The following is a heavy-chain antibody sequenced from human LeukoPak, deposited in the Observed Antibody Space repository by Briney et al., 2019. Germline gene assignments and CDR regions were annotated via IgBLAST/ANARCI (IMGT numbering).Heavy chain of an antibody. Sequence: SVKVSCKASGGTFSSYTISWVRRAPGQGLEWMGGIIPILGIANYAQKFQGRVTITADKSTSTAYMELSSLRSEDTAVYYCARVTTVPDNWFDPWGQGTLVTVSS. CDR3: ARVTTVPDNWFDP. D-gene: IGHD4-17*01. J-gene: IGHJ5*02. CDR1: GGTFSSYT. V-gene: IGHV1-69*10. CDR2: IIPILGIA.